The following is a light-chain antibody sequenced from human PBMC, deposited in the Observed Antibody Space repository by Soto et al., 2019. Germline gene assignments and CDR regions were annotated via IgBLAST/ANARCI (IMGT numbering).Light chain of an antibody. Sequence: VVMTQSPGTLSVSPGESATLSCRASQSVKTNLAWYQQKVGQAPRLLIYGASTRAAGIPARFSASGSGTDSTLTISSLQSEDFAVYYCQQYDNWVTCGPETNVDF. CDR2: GAS. V-gene: IGKV3-15*01. J-gene: IGKJ3*01. CDR1: QSVKTN. CDR3: QQYDNWVT.